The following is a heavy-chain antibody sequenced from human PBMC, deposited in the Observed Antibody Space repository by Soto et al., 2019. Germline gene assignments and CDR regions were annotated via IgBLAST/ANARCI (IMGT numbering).Heavy chain of an antibody. CDR2: IYPGDSDT. Sequence: GESLKISCKGSGYSFTSYWIGWVRQMPGKGLEWMGIIYPGDSDTRYSPSFQGQVTISADKSISTAYLQWSSLKASDTAMYYCARQSGSSSWNYYYGMDVWGQGTTVTVSS. D-gene: IGHD6-13*01. CDR3: ARQSGSSSWNYYYGMDV. CDR1: GYSFTSYW. V-gene: IGHV5-51*01. J-gene: IGHJ6*02.